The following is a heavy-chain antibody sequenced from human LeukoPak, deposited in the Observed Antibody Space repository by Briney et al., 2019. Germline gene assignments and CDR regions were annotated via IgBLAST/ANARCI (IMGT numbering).Heavy chain of an antibody. J-gene: IGHJ4*02. V-gene: IGHV3-23*01. CDR2: IGATGANT. D-gene: IGHD7-27*01. CDR3: ARRPNWGFSDF. Sequence: GGSLRLSCVASGFTFTNSAMQWVRQAPGNGLEWVSTIGATGANTYYADSVRGRFTISRDNSRNTVSLQMNSLRVEDAAVYYCARRPNWGFSDFWGPGTLVTVSP. CDR1: GFTFTNSA.